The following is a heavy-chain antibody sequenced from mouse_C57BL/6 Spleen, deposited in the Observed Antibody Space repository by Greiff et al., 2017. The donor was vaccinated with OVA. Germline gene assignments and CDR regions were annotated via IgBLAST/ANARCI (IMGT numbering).Heavy chain of an antibody. CDR2: IYPSDSET. CDR1: GYTFTSYW. V-gene: IGHV1-61*01. CDR3: ARSKERGRYFDY. J-gene: IGHJ2*01. Sequence: QVQLQQPGAELVRPGSSVKLSCKASGYTFTSYWMDWVKQRPGQGLEWIGNIYPSDSETHYNQKFKDKATLTVDKSSSTAYMQLSSLTSEDSAVYYCARSKERGRYFDYWGQGTTLTVSS.